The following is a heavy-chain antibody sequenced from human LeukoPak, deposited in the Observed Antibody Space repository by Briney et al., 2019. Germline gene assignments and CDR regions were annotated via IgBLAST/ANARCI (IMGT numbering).Heavy chain of an antibody. Sequence: YPSETLSLTCTVSGYSISSGYFWGWIRQPPGKGLEWIGSIYHSGTTYYNPSLKSRVTISVDTSKNQFSLKLTSVTAADTAVYYCARGYSSSWYFNWFDPWGQGTLVTVSS. CDR1: GYSISSGYF. J-gene: IGHJ5*02. CDR2: IYHSGTT. D-gene: IGHD6-13*01. V-gene: IGHV4-38-2*02. CDR3: ARGYSSSWYFNWFDP.